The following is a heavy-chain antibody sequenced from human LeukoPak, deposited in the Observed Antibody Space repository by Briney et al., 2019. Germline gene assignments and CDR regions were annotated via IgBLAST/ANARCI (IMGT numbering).Heavy chain of an antibody. CDR1: GFTFSSYW. D-gene: IGHD5/OR15-5a*01. Sequence: PGGSLRLSCAASGFTFSSYWMHWVRQAPGKGLVWVSRITSDGSRTTYADSVKGRFTISRDNAKNTLYLQMNSLRAEDTAVYYCATNVYPGYWGQGTLVTVSS. V-gene: IGHV3-74*01. J-gene: IGHJ4*02. CDR3: ATNVYPGY. CDR2: ITSDGSRT.